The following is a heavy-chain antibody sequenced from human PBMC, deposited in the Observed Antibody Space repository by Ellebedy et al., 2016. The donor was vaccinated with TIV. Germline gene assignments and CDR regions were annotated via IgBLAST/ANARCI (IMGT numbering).Heavy chain of an antibody. Sequence: GESLKISCTASGFTFSSYAMHWVRQAPGKGLEWVADIAYDGSNRHYVDSVKGRFTISRDNSANTLYLQMSGLRPEDTAMYYCARDPSPALTFLDYWGQGTLVTISS. V-gene: IGHV3-30-3*01. CDR2: IAYDGSNR. CDR1: GFTFSSYA. D-gene: IGHD1-14*01. CDR3: ARDPSPALTFLDY. J-gene: IGHJ4*02.